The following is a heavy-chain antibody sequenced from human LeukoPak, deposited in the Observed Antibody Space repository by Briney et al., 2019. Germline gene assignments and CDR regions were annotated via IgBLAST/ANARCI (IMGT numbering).Heavy chain of an antibody. CDR3: ARDPAVGGYTKLLP. J-gene: IGHJ5*02. D-gene: IGHD1-26*01. Sequence: GGSLRLSCLASGFTFGDYGMTWGRQAPGKGLEWVGFIRSKAYGGSTEYAASVKVRFTISRDDSKSIAYLQMNGLKTEDTAVYYCARDPAVGGYTKLLPGGQGTLVTVSS. CDR2: IRSKAYGGST. V-gene: IGHV3-49*04. CDR1: GFTFGDYG.